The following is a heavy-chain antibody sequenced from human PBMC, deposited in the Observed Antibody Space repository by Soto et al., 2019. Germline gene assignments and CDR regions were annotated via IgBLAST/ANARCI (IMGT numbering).Heavy chain of an antibody. J-gene: IGHJ6*03. D-gene: IGHD6-19*01. V-gene: IGHV4-39*01. CDR3: AVGIAVAGALDYYYMDV. Sequence: QLQLQESGPGLVKPSETLSLTCTVSGGSISSSSYYWGWIRQPPGKGLEWIGSIYYSGSTYYNSSLKSRVTISVDTSKNQFCLKLSSVTAADTAVYYCAVGIAVAGALDYYYMDVCGKGTTVTVSS. CDR1: GGSISSSSYY. CDR2: IYYSGST.